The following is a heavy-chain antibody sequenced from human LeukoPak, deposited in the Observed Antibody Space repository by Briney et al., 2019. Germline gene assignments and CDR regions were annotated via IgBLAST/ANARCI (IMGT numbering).Heavy chain of an antibody. D-gene: IGHD4-17*01. CDR2: IYYSGST. CDR3: ARHSKWGDYGDYVDSYYGMDV. Sequence: SETLSLTCAVYVGSFSGYYWSWIRQPPGKGLEWIGDIYYSGSTNYNPSLKSRGTISVDTSKNQFSLKLSSVTAADTAVYYCARHSKWGDYGDYVDSYYGMDVWGQGTTVTVSS. CDR1: VGSFSGYY. J-gene: IGHJ6*02. V-gene: IGHV4-59*01.